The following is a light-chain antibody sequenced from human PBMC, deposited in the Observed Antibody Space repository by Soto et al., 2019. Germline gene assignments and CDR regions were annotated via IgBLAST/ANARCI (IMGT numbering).Light chain of an antibody. CDR2: GAS. J-gene: IGKJ4*01. V-gene: IGKV3-20*01. CDR1: QSVSSSY. Sequence: IVFTQSPGSQSSSPGERAALSCKASQSVSSSYLAWYQQKPGQAPRLLIYGASSRATGIPDRFSGSGSGTDFTLTISRLEPEDFAVYYCQQYGSSPTFTFGGGTKVDIK. CDR3: QQYGSSPTFT.